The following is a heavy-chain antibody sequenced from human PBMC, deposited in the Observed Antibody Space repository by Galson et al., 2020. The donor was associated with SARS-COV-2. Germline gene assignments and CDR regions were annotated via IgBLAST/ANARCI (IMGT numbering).Heavy chain of an antibody. Sequence: TGGSLRLSCAASGFIFSSYGMHWVRQAPGKGLEWVTLITYNGRNQYNADSVKGRFTTSRDNSKNTLYLQMSNLRVEDTAVYYCARDYGLQYSSCDCWGQGTLVTVSS. CDR2: ITYNGRNQ. CDR3: ARDYGLQYSSCDC. D-gene: IGHD6-6*01. CDR1: GFIFSSYG. V-gene: IGHV3-30*19. J-gene: IGHJ4*02.